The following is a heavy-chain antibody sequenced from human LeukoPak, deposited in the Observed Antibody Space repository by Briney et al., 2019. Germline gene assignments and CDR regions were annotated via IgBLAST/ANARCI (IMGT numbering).Heavy chain of an antibody. J-gene: IGHJ4*02. CDR3: ARWTVTTGFDY. CDR2: ISGSGGST. Sequence: PGGSLGLSCAASGFTFSSYAMSWVRQAPGKGLEWVSAISGSGGSTYYADSVKGRFTISRDNAKDSLYLQMNSLRAEDTATYYCARWTVTTGFDYWGQGILVTVSS. CDR1: GFTFSSYA. D-gene: IGHD4-17*01. V-gene: IGHV3-23*01.